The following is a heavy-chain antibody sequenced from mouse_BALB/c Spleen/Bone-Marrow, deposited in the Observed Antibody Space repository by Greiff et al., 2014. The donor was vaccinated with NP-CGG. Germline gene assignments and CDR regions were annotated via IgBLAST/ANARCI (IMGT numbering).Heavy chain of an antibody. D-gene: IGHD2-13*01. V-gene: IGHV1-14*01. CDR1: GYTFTSYV. Sequence: LVESGPELVKPGASVKMSCKASGYTFTSYVMHWVKQKPGQGLEWIGNINPYNDGTKYNEKFKGKATLTSDKSSSTAFMELSSLTSEESAVYYCARSLYGDDWYFDVWGAGTTVTVSS. CDR2: INPYNDGT. CDR3: ARSLYGDDWYFDV. J-gene: IGHJ1*01.